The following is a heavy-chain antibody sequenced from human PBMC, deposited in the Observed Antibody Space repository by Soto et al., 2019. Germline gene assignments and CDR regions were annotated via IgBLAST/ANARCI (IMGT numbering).Heavy chain of an antibody. J-gene: IGHJ4*02. CDR1: GFSLSTRGVG. Sequence: QITLKESGPTLVQPTQTLTLTCTFSGFSLSTRGVGVGWIRQPPGKALEWLALIYWEDDKPYSPSLKNRLTITRYTSKNLVVLKMSHMDSVDTAIYSCAHTRWYVGRGYSQFDYWGQGTLVTVPS. D-gene: IGHD3-3*01. CDR3: AHTRWYVGRGYSQFDY. V-gene: IGHV2-5*02. CDR2: IYWEDDK.